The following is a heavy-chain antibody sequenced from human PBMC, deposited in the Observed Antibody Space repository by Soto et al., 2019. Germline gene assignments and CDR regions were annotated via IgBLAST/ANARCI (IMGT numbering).Heavy chain of an antibody. D-gene: IGHD6-13*01. Sequence: ASVKVSCKASGYTFTGYYMHWVRQAPGQGLEWMGWINPNSGGTNYAQKFQGWVTMTRDTSISTAYMELSRLRSDDTAVYYCARDPRQIGSIAAAGTRWFDPWGQGTLVTVPQ. CDR2: INPNSGGT. CDR1: GYTFTGYY. V-gene: IGHV1-2*04. CDR3: ARDPRQIGSIAAAGTRWFDP. J-gene: IGHJ5*02.